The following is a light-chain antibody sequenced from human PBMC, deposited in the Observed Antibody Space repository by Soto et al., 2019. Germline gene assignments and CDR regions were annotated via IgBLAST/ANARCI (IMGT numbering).Light chain of an antibody. Sequence: DIQMTQSPSSLTASVGDRVTITCRASQSIGSYLNWYQQNPGKAPKLLIYAASTLQTGVPSRFSGSGSGTDFTLTISSLQPEDFATYYCQQSYSTPEFTFGPGTKVDI. J-gene: IGKJ3*01. CDR3: QQSYSTPEFT. CDR2: AAS. CDR1: QSIGSY. V-gene: IGKV1-39*01.